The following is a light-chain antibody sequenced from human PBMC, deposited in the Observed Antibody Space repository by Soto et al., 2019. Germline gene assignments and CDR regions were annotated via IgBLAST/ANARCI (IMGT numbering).Light chain of an antibody. CDR1: SSDVGGYNY. CDR3: SSYTRRSTYV. J-gene: IGLJ1*01. V-gene: IGLV2-14*01. Sequence: HSALTQPASVSGSPGQSITISCTGTSSDVGGYNYVSWYQQHPGKAPKLMIYDVSNRPSGVSNRFSGSKSGNTASLTISGLQAEDEADYYCSSYTRRSTYVFGTGTKLTVL. CDR2: DVS.